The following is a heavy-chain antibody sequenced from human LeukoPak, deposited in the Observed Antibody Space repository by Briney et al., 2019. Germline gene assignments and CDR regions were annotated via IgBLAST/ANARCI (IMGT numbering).Heavy chain of an antibody. D-gene: IGHD3-3*01. CDR3: ARYFVYDFWSGPLGGYMDV. Sequence: SETLSLTCTVSGGSISSYYWSWIRQPPGKGLEWIGYIYYSGSTNYNPSLKSRVTISVDTSKNQFSLKLSSVTAADTAVYYCARYFVYDFWSGPLGGYMDVWGKGTTVTVSS. V-gene: IGHV4-59*01. J-gene: IGHJ6*03. CDR1: GGSISSYY. CDR2: IYYSGST.